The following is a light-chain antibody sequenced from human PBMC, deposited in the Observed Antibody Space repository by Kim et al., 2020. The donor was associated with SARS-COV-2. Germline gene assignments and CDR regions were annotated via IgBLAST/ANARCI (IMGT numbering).Light chain of an antibody. CDR3: QQYGSSPMYT. Sequence: SSGERATLSCRASQSVSSCCLAWYQQKPGQAPRLLIYAASSRATGIPDRFSGSGSGTDFTLTISRLEPEDFAVYYCQQYGSSPMYTFGQGTKVEI. V-gene: IGKV3-20*01. CDR1: QSVSSCC. J-gene: IGKJ2*01. CDR2: AAS.